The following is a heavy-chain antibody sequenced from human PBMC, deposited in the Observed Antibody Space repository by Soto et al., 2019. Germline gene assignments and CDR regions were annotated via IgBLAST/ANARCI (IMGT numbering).Heavy chain of an antibody. CDR3: ANLIVFHSSYYHDY. CDR2: INHSGNT. J-gene: IGHJ4*01. V-gene: IGHV4-34*01. Sequence: PSETLSLTCAVYGGPFSGYYWIWIRKSTGKGLEWIGEINHSGNTNYNPSLRSRVTMLVDTSKNQFSLSLSSVTAADTAVYYCANLIVFHSSYYHDYWGHGTLVTV. CDR1: GGPFSGYY. D-gene: IGHD1-26*01.